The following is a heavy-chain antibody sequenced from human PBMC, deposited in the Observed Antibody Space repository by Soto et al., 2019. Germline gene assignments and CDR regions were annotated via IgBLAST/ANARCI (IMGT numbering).Heavy chain of an antibody. CDR1: GYTFTSSY. Sequence: ASVKVSCKASGYTFTSSYMHWVRQAPGQGLEWMGRINPSDGSTKYSQRFQGRVTITRDTSASTVYMELSSLRSEDTAVYYCARSIVVVTAADYWGQGTLVTVPS. V-gene: IGHV1-46*01. D-gene: IGHD2-21*02. CDR2: INPSDGST. CDR3: ARSIVVVTAADY. J-gene: IGHJ4*02.